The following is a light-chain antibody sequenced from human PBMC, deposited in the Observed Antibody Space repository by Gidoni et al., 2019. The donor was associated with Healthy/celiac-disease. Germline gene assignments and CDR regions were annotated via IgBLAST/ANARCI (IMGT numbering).Light chain of an antibody. Sequence: SYELTQPPSVYVSPGQTASITCPGDKLGDKYACWYQQKPGQSPVLVIYQDSKRPSGIPERFSGSNSGNTATLTISGTQAMDEADYYCQAWDSSTAAVFGTGTKVTVL. CDR2: QDS. CDR3: QAWDSSTAAV. J-gene: IGLJ1*01. V-gene: IGLV3-1*01. CDR1: KLGDKY.